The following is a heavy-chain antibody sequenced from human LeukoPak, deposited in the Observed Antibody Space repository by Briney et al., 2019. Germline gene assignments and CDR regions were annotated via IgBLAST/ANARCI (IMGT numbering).Heavy chain of an antibody. CDR2: IKQDGSAK. CDR3: GGGGY. V-gene: IGHV3-7*05. CDR1: EFSFSSSW. J-gene: IGHJ4*02. Sequence: GGSLRLSCAASEFSFSSSWMNWVRQASGKGLEWVANIKQDGSAKYYVDSGKGRFTISRDNAKNSLYLQMNSLRAEDTAVYYCGGGGYWGQGTLVTVSS. D-gene: IGHD6-25*01.